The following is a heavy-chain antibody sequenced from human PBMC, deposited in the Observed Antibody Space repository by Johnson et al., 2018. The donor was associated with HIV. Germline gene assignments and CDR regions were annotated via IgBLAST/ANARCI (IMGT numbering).Heavy chain of an antibody. J-gene: IGHJ3*02. CDR2: IRYDGTNK. D-gene: IGHD3-16*01. Sequence: QVQLVESGGGVVQPGGSLRLSCVASGFTFSSYGMHWVRQAPGKGLEWVAFIRYDGTNKYFADSVKGRFNISRDNSKNTLYLQMNSLRAEDAAVYYGAKPPSMGADAFDIWGQGTMVTVSS. V-gene: IGHV3-30*02. CDR1: GFTFSSYG. CDR3: AKPPSMGADAFDI.